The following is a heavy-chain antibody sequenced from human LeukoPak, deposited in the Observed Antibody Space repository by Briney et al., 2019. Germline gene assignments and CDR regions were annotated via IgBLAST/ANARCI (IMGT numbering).Heavy chain of an antibody. V-gene: IGHV3-33*01. Sequence: TGGPLRLSCAASGFTFSSYGMHWVRQAPGKGLEWVAVIWYDGSNKYYADSVKGRFTISRDNSKNTLYLQMNSLRAEDTAVYYCARFGSGWYFDYWGQGTLVTVSS. CDR3: ARFGSGWYFDY. J-gene: IGHJ4*02. CDR2: IWYDGSNK. CDR1: GFTFSSYG. D-gene: IGHD6-19*01.